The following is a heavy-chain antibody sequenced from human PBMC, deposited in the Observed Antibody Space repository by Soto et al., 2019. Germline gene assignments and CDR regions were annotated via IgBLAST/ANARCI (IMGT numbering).Heavy chain of an antibody. Sequence: SETLSLTCAVYGGSFSGYYWSWIRQPPGKGLEWIGEINHSGSTNYNPSLKSRVTISVDTSKNQFSLKLISVTAADTAVYYCARGQRFGELLYSYYYGMDVWGQGTTVTVSS. V-gene: IGHV4-34*01. D-gene: IGHD3-10*01. CDR1: GGSFSGYY. CDR2: INHSGST. J-gene: IGHJ6*02. CDR3: ARGQRFGELLYSYYYGMDV.